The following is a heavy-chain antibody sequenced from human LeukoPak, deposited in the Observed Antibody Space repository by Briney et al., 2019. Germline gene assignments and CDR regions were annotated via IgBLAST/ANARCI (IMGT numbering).Heavy chain of an antibody. D-gene: IGHD6-19*01. CDR3: AKDEYSSGWYWVY. CDR1: GFTFSSYA. V-gene: IGHV3-23*01. J-gene: IGHJ4*02. CDR2: INNSGGGT. Sequence: GGSLRLSCAASGFTFSSYAITWVRQAPGKGLEWVSAINNSGGGTYYVDSVKGRFTISRDNSKNTLYLQMNSLRAEDTAVYYCAKDEYSSGWYWVYWGQGTLVTVSS.